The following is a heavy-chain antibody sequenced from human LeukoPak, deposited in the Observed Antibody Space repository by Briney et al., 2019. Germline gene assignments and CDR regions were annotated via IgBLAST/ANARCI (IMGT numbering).Heavy chain of an antibody. J-gene: IGHJ4*02. CDR1: GFTFSDYY. V-gene: IGHV3-11*06. Sequence: PGGSLRFSCAASGFTFSDYYMSWIRQAPGKGLEWVSYISSSSSYTNYADSVKGRFTTSRDNAKDSLCLQMNSLRAEDTAVYYCARDLFGDDYGDSRAGYWGQGTLVTVSS. D-gene: IGHD4-17*01. CDR2: ISSSSSYT. CDR3: ARDLFGDDYGDSRAGY.